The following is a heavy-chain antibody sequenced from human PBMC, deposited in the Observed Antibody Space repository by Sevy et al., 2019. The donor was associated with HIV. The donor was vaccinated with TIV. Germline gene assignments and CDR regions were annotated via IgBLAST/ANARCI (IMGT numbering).Heavy chain of an antibody. CDR3: NRITLQGEDAFDL. D-gene: IGHD3-10*01. J-gene: IGHJ3*01. CDR2: IGSSGSNV. Sequence: GGSLRLSCAASGFIFSSYEMIWVRQAPGKGLEWISYIGSSGSNVYHADSVKGRFTISRDNAQNSLYLQMNSLRVEDTAVYYCNRITLQGEDAFDLWGQGTMVTVSS. CDR1: GFIFSSYE. V-gene: IGHV3-48*03.